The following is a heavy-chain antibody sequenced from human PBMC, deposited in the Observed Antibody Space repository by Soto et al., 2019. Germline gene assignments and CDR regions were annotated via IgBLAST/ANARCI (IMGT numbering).Heavy chain of an antibody. J-gene: IGHJ5*02. CDR2: IYYSGST. CDR3: ARFRPVVVTAIQDWFDP. V-gene: IGHV4-59*01. CDR1: GGSISSYY. Sequence: PSETLSLTCTVSGGSISSYYWSWIRQPPGKGLEWIGYIYYSGSTNYNPSLKSRVTISVDTSKNQFSLKLSSVTAADTAVYYCARFRPVVVTAIQDWFDPWGQGTLVTSPQ. D-gene: IGHD2-21*02.